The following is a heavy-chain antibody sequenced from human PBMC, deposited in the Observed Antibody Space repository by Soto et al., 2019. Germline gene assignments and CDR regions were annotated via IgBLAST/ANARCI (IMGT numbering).Heavy chain of an antibody. Sequence: ASVKVSCKVSGYTLTELSMHWVRQAPGKGLEWMGGFDPEDGETIYAQKFQGRVTMTEDTSTDTAYMELSSLRSEDTAVYYCAVSYCGGDCYPNRLRLWGQGTLVTVSS. D-gene: IGHD2-21*02. CDR1: GYTLTELS. V-gene: IGHV1-24*01. J-gene: IGHJ4*02. CDR3: AVSYCGGDCYPNRLRL. CDR2: FDPEDGET.